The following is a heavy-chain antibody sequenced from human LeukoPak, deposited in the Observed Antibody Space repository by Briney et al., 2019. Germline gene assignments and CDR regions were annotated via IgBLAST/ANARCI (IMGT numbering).Heavy chain of an antibody. D-gene: IGHD4-11*01. Sequence: GGSLRLSCAASGFTFSSYWMHWVRQAPGKGLVWVSRINGDGSSTSYADSVKGRFTISRDNAKNTLYLQMNSLRAEDTAVYYCARRDYFDPWGQGTLVTVSS. J-gene: IGHJ5*02. CDR2: INGDGSST. CDR1: GFTFSSYW. CDR3: ARRDYFDP. V-gene: IGHV3-74*01.